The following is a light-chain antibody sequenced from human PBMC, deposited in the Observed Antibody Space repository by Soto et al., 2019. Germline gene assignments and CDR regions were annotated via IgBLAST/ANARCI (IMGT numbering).Light chain of an antibody. V-gene: IGLV2-14*01. J-gene: IGLJ1*01. CDR3: SSYTISNTLV. Sequence: QSALTQPASVSGSPGQSITISCTGTSSDVGGYNYVSWYQQYPGKAPKFMIYDVSNRPSGVSNRFSGSKSGNTASLTISGLQSEDEADYYCSSYTISNTLVFGSGTKVTGL. CDR1: SSDVGGYNY. CDR2: DVS.